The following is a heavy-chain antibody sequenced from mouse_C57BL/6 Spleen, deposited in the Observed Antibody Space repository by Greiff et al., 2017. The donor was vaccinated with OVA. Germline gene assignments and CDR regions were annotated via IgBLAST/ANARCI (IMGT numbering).Heavy chain of an antibody. Sequence: QVQLQQPGAELVRPGSSVKLSCKASGYTFTSYWMHWVKQRPIQGLEWIGNIDPSDSETYYNQKFKDKVTFTVDKSSSTAYMQLSSLTSEDSAVYYCARFGRYAMDYWGQGTSVTVSA. CDR3: ARFGRYAMDY. CDR1: GYTFTSYW. J-gene: IGHJ4*01. D-gene: IGHD3-1*01. V-gene: IGHV1-52*01. CDR2: IDPSDSET.